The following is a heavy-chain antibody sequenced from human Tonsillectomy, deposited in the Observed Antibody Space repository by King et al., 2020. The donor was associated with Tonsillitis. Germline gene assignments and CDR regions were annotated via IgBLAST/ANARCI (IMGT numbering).Heavy chain of an antibody. CDR2: IDWDDEK. CDR3: ARATDLAWFDP. Sequence: VTLKESGPALVKPTQTLTLTCTFSGFSLSTTGMRVSWIRQTPGKALEWLARIDWDDEKFYSTYLKTRLTISKDTSKNQVVLTITNMDPVDTATYFCARATDLAWFDPWGQGTLVIVSS. J-gene: IGHJ5*02. V-gene: IGHV2-70*04. D-gene: IGHD3-3*02. CDR1: GFSLSTTGMR.